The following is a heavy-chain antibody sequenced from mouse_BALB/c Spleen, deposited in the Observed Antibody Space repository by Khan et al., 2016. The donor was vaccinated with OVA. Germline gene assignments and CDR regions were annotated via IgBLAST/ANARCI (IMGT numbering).Heavy chain of an antibody. CDR3: TRSGYGSFAY. CDR1: GYTFSSYY. V-gene: IGHV1S81*02. Sequence: VQLQESGAELVKTGASVKLSCKASGYTFSSYYLSWVKQRPGQGLEWIGEINPNNGGSNFNEKFKSKATLTVDKSSYTAYMQLSSLTSEDSAVYYCTRSGYGSFAYWGQGNLVNVSA. D-gene: IGHD2-2*01. J-gene: IGHJ3*01. CDR2: INPNNGGS.